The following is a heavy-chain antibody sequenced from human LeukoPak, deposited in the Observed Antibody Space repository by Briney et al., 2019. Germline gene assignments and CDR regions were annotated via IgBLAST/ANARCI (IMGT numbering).Heavy chain of an antibody. Sequence: ASVKVSCKVSGYTLTELSMHWVRQAPGKGLEWMGGFDPEDGETIYAQKFQGRVTMTEDTSTDTAYMELSSLRSEDTAVYYCATGEDISGIVATINPDYWGQGTLVTVSS. CDR1: GYTLTELS. CDR2: FDPEDGET. J-gene: IGHJ4*02. CDR3: ATGEDISGIVATINPDY. D-gene: IGHD5-12*01. V-gene: IGHV1-24*01.